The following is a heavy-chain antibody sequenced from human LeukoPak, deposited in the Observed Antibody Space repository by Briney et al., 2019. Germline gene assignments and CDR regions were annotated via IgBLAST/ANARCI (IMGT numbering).Heavy chain of an antibody. CDR2: ISAYNGNT. CDR3: ARVRGYCSSTSCPNWFDP. J-gene: IGHJ5*02. Sequence: GASVKVSCKASGYTFTSYGISWVRQAPAQGLERMGWISAYNGNTNYAQKLQGRVTMTTDTSTSTAYMELRSLRSDDTAVYYCARVRGYCSSTSCPNWFDPWGQGTLVTVSS. V-gene: IGHV1-18*01. CDR1: GYTFTSYG. D-gene: IGHD2-2*01.